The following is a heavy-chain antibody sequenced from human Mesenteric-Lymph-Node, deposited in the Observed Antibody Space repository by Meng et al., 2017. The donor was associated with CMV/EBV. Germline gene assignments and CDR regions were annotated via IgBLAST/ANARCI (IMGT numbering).Heavy chain of an antibody. Sequence: GGSLRLSCAASGFTFSSYAMSWVRQAPGKGLVWVALLWHDGSNKYYADSAEGRFTISRDNSKNTLYLQMNSLRAEDTAVYYCARAASGSSPSDYWGQGTLVTVSS. CDR2: LWHDGSNK. V-gene: IGHV3-33*08. D-gene: IGHD1-26*01. J-gene: IGHJ4*02. CDR3: ARAASGSSPSDY. CDR1: GFTFSSYA.